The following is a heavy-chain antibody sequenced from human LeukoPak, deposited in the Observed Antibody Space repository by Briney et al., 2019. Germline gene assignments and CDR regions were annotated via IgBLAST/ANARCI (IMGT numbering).Heavy chain of an antibody. CDR3: ASSLGEVDWFDP. J-gene: IGHJ5*02. CDR2: IVPIFGTA. V-gene: IGHV1-69*05. D-gene: IGHD3-10*01. Sequence: SVKVSCKASGGTFSSYAISWVRQAPGQGLEWMGGIVPIFGTANYAQKFQGRVTITTDESTSTAYMELSSLRSEDTAVYYCASSLGEVDWFDPWGQGTLVTVSS. CDR1: GGTFSSYA.